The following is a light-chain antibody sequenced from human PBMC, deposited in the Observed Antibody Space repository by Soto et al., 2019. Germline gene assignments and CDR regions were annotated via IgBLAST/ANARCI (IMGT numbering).Light chain of an antibody. J-gene: IGLJ1*01. Sequence: QSALTQPASVSGSPGQSITISCTGTSRDVGGYNYVSWYQQHPGKAPKLMIYDVSNRPSGVSNRFSGSKSGNTASLTISGLQAEDEADYYFSSYTSSNTHVFGTGTKVTVL. CDR2: DVS. V-gene: IGLV2-14*01. CDR3: SSYTSSNTHV. CDR1: SRDVGGYNY.